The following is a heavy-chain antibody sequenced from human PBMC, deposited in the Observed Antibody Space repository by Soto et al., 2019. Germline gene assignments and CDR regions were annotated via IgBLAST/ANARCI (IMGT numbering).Heavy chain of an antibody. CDR2: INPNSGGT. CDR3: ARTTGSYGAYDI. V-gene: IGHV1-2*02. CDR1: GYTFTGYY. Sequence: QVQLVQSGAEVKKPEASVKVSCKASGYTFTGYYMHWVRQAPGQGLEWMGWINPNSGGTNYAQKFQGRVTMTRDSSISTAYMELSRLRSDDTAVYYCARTTGSYGAYDIWRQGTMLTVSS. J-gene: IGHJ3*02. D-gene: IGHD1-26*01.